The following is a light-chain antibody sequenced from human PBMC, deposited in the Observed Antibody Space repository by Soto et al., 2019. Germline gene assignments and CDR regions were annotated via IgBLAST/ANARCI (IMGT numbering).Light chain of an antibody. V-gene: IGLV2-14*01. J-gene: IGLJ1*01. CDR3: TSYSSSNTFYV. CDR1: SSDIGGYYY. CDR2: QVT. Sequence: QSALTQPASVSGSPGQSITISCTGTSSDIGGYYYVSWYQHHPGKAPKLIIYQVTNRPAGVSYRFSGSKSGNTASLTISGLQAEDEADYYCTSYSSSNTFYVFGAGNRSPS.